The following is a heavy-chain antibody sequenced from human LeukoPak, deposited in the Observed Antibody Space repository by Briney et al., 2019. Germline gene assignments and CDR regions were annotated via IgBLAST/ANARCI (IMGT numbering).Heavy chain of an antibody. J-gene: IGHJ5*02. CDR1: GYTFTGYY. Sequence: ASVKVSCKTSGYTFTGYYIHWVRQAPGQGLEWMGWINPNSGGTNYAQKFQGRVTMTGDTSISTAYMELSGLRSDDTAVYYCARDSDFNHKIESWGQGTLVTVSS. V-gene: IGHV1-2*02. CDR2: INPNSGGT. CDR3: ARDSDFNHKIES. D-gene: IGHD3/OR15-3a*01.